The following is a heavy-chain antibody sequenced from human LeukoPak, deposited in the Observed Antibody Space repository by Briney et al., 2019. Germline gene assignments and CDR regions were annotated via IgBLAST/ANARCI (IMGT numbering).Heavy chain of an antibody. CDR3: ARGGRYCSSSTCYYDY. Sequence: ASVKVSCKASGYTFTSYGISWVRQAPGQALEWMGWISGYNGNTNNAQKLQGRVTMTTDTSTSTAYMELRSLRSDDTAVYYCARGGRYCSSSTCYYDYWGQGTLVTVSS. CDR2: ISGYNGNT. D-gene: IGHD2-2*01. CDR1: GYTFTSYG. J-gene: IGHJ4*02. V-gene: IGHV1-18*01.